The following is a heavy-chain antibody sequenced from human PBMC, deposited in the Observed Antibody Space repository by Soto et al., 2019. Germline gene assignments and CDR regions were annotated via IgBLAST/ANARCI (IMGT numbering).Heavy chain of an antibody. CDR3: ARAPYGSGSYYNVRDAFDI. Sequence: QVQLQESGPELVKPSQTLSLTCTVSGGSISSGGYYWSWIRQHPGKGLEWIGYIYYSGSTYYNPSLKSRVTISVDTSKNQFSLKLSSVTAADTAVYYCARAPYGSGSYYNVRDAFDIWGQGTMVTVSS. CDR1: GGSISSGGYY. D-gene: IGHD3-10*01. J-gene: IGHJ3*02. CDR2: IYYSGST. V-gene: IGHV4-31*03.